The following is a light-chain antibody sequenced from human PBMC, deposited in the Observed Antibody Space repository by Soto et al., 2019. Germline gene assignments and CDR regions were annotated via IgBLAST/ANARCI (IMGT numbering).Light chain of an antibody. CDR2: EVN. Sequence: QSALTQPASVSGSPGQSITISCTGTSDDVGRFRFVSWYQQHPGKAPELLIYEVNNRPLGISNRFSGSKSGNTASLIITGLQAEDEADYYCFSYTSSHTRVFGGGTKVTVL. CDR3: FSYTSSHTRV. J-gene: IGLJ3*02. CDR1: SDDVGRFRF. V-gene: IGLV2-14*01.